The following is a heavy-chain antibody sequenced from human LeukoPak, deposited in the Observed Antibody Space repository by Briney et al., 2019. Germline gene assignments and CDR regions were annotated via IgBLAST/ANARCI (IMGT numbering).Heavy chain of an antibody. V-gene: IGHV4-61*01. J-gene: IGHJ4*02. CDR3: GGGRSYGFDFAA. D-gene: IGHD5-18*01. Sequence: SETLSLTCDVSGVSINTCCYYWTWIRQPPGKGLEWIGYKYYSGSTRYNSSLKSRLTISLDSSKNQFSLRLTSVTAADTAVYYCGGGRSYGFDFAAWGPGTLVIVSS. CDR1: GVSINTCCYY. CDR2: KYYSGST.